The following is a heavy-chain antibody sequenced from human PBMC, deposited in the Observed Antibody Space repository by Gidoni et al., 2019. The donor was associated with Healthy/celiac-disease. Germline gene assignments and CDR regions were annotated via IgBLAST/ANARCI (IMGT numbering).Heavy chain of an antibody. D-gene: IGHD1-26*01. CDR2: IKSKTDGGTT. Sequence: EVQLVESGGGLVKPGGSLRLSCAASGFTFSNDWMSWVRQAPGKGLEWVGRIKSKTDGGTTDYAAPVKGRFTISRDDSKNTLYLQMNSLKTEDTAVYYCTTDRWDRAGFDYWGQGTLVTVSS. CDR3: TTDRWDRAGFDY. J-gene: IGHJ4*02. V-gene: IGHV3-15*01. CDR1: GFTFSNDW.